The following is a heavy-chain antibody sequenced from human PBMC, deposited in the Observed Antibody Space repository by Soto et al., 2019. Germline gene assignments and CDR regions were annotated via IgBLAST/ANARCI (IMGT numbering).Heavy chain of an antibody. J-gene: IGHJ6*02. Sequence: QVQLVESGGGVVQPGRSLSLSCAASGFTFSTYGMYWVRQAPGKGLEWVAVISYDGRNKYYADSVKGRFTISRDNSKNTLYLQMRSLRTGDAAVYYCANWDTREAACGGGVDVWGQGTTVTVSS. V-gene: IGHV3-30*18. CDR3: ANWDTREAACGGGVDV. D-gene: IGHD5-18*01. CDR1: GFTFSTYG. CDR2: ISYDGRNK.